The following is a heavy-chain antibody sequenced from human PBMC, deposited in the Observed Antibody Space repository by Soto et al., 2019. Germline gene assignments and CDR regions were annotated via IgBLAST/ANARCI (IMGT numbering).Heavy chain of an antibody. Sequence: QVQLVESGGGLVRPGGPLRLSCTASGFTFSDHYMNWIRQVPGKGLEWLSYISSSGSFTNYADSVKGRFIISRDNGKKALYLQMNNLTDDDTALYYCARGRPTYYYYGLEGWGQGTTVTVS. V-gene: IGHV3-11*05. J-gene: IGHJ6*02. D-gene: IGHD3-10*01. CDR1: GFTFSDHY. CDR3: ARGRPTYYYYGLEG. CDR2: ISSSGSFT.